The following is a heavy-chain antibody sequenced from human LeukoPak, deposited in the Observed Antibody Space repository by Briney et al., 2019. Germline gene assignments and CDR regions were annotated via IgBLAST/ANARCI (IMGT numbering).Heavy chain of an antibody. CDR3: ARGSVDIVATIGHYYYYYMDV. V-gene: IGHV1-2*02. J-gene: IGHJ6*03. CDR2: INPNSGGT. D-gene: IGHD5-12*01. CDR1: GYTFTGYY. Sequence: GASVKVSCKASGYTFTGYYMHWVRQAPGQGLEWTGWINPNSGGTNYAQRFQGRVTMTRNTSISTAYMELSSLRSEDTAVYYCARGSVDIVATIGHYYYYYMDVWGKGTAVTISS.